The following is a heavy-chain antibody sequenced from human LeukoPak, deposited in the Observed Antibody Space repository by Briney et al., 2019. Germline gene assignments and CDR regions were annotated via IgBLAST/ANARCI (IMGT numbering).Heavy chain of an antibody. J-gene: IGHJ3*01. CDR3: AKGVSGTYYAFDV. D-gene: IGHD1-26*01. CDR1: GASVTSHF. V-gene: IGHV4-59*02. Sequence: SETLSLTCGVSGASVTSHFWSWIRQTPGMGLEWIGHISNRGSTGYKPSLRSRVTISVDSPKNEVSLNVRSVSAADTAVYYCAKGVSGTYYAFDVWGQGRTV. CDR2: ISNRGST.